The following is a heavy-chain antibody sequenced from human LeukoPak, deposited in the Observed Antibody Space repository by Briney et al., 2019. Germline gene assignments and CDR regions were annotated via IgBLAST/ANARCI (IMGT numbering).Heavy chain of an antibody. Sequence: GGSLRLSCAVSGFTFSTYAMSWVRQAPGKGLEWVSAISGSGGTTYYADSVKGRFTISRDNSKNTLYLQMNSLRAEDTAAYYCTDGKPGSTVVSFFDYWGQGTLVTVSS. D-gene: IGHD1-14*01. CDR1: GFTFSTYA. J-gene: IGHJ4*02. CDR2: ISGSGGTT. CDR3: TDGKPGSTVVSFFDY. V-gene: IGHV3-23*01.